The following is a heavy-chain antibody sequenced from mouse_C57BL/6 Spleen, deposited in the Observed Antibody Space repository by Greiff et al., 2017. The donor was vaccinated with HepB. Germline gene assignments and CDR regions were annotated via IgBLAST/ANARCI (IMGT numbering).Heavy chain of an antibody. D-gene: IGHD1-2*01. CDR2: IYPSDSET. CDR3: ARFATADWFAY. V-gene: IGHV1-61*01. J-gene: IGHJ3*01. Sequence: VQLQQPGAELVRPGSSVKLSCKASGYTFTSYWMDWVKQRPGQGLEWIGNIYPSDSETHYNQKFKDKATLTVDKSSSTAYMQLSSLTSEDSAVYYCARFATADWFAYWGQGTLVTVSA. CDR1: GYTFTSYW.